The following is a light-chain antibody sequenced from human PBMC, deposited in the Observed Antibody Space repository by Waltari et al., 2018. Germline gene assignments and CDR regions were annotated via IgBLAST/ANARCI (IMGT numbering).Light chain of an antibody. V-gene: IGKV4-1*01. CDR1: QSVLSSSNNENY. J-gene: IGKJ2*01. Sequence: DIVMTQSPDSLAVSLGERATINCRSSQSVLSSSNNENYLAWYQQKPGQPPNLLIYWASTRESGVPDRFSGRGSGTDFTLTISSLQAEDVAVYYCQQYYSTPQTFGQGTKLEIK. CDR3: QQYYSTPQT. CDR2: WAS.